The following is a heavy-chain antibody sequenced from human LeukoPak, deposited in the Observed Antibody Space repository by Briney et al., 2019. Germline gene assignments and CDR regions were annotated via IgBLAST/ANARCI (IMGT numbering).Heavy chain of an antibody. CDR1: GYTFNGYY. CDR3: ATGLEDYYYMDV. J-gene: IGHJ6*03. Sequence: ASVKVSCKASGYTFNGYYMHWVRQAPGQGLEWMGRINPKSGGTNYAQKFQGRVTMTRDTSISTAYMELSRLRSDDAAVYYCATGLEDYYYMDVWGERTTVTVPS. V-gene: IGHV1-2*06. CDR2: INPKSGGT. D-gene: IGHD5-24*01.